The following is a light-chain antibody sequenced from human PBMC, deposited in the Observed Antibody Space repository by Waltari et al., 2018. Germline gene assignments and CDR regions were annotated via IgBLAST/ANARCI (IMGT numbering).Light chain of an antibody. CDR1: NFNIGEGND. V-gene: IGLV1-40*01. CDR2: HTT. J-gene: IGLJ3*02. Sequence: QSALTQPPSVSGAPGQTGTIACLGTNFNIGEGNDVHGYQQFPGTVPKVLIHHTTLRPSGVPDRFSASKSATSASLVITGLQPDDEADYYCQSYDSTVGGSVFGGPTKVTV. CDR3: QSYDSTVGGSV.